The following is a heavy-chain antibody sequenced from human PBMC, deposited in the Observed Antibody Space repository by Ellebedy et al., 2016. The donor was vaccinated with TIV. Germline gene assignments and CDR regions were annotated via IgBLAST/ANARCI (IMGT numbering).Heavy chain of an antibody. CDR3: ARGKDSGNYVGWFDP. J-gene: IGHJ5*02. V-gene: IGHV1-69*13. D-gene: IGHD4-11*01. CDR1: GGTFMTNT. Sequence: ASVKVSCKASGGTFMTNTVTWVRQAPGQGLEWVGGILPISPTPNYAQKFQGRVTITADESANIVYMELSSLSSEDTAVYYCARGKDSGNYVGWFDPWGQGTLVTVSS. CDR2: ILPISPTP.